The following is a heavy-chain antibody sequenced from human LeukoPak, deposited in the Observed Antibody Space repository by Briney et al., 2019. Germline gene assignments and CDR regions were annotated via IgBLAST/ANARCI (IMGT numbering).Heavy chain of an antibody. CDR3: ARGWGSVGVHFDY. CDR2: VSSSGNPM. Sequence: GGSLRLSCAASGFTFSSYEMNWVRQAPGKGLEWVSYVSSSGNPMYYADSVKGRFTISRDNAKNSLYLQMNSLRADDTAVYYCARGWGSVGVHFDYWVQGTLVTVSS. V-gene: IGHV3-48*03. CDR1: GFTFSSYE. D-gene: IGHD1-26*01. J-gene: IGHJ4*02.